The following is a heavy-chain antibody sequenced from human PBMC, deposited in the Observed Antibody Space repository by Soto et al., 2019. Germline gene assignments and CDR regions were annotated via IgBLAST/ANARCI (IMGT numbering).Heavy chain of an antibody. Sequence: SETLSLTCTVSGASISSYYWSWIRQPPGKGLEWIGYIYYSGSTNYNPSLKSRVSTSVDTSKNQFSLKLSSVTAADTAVYYCARLLAAGFYSFSFDPWGQGTLVTVSS. CDR2: IYYSGST. D-gene: IGHD6-13*01. CDR1: GASISSYY. J-gene: IGHJ5*02. V-gene: IGHV4-59*12. CDR3: ARLLAAGFYSFSFDP.